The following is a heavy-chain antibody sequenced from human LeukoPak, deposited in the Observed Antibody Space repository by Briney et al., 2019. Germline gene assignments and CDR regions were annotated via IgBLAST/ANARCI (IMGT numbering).Heavy chain of an antibody. Sequence: PSETLSLTCTVSGGSISSYYWSWIRQPPGKGLEWIGYIYYSGTTNYNPSLKSRVTMSVDTSKNQFSLKLTSVTAADTAVYYCARVGDGLNDAFDIWGQGTMVTVSS. CDR3: ARVGDGLNDAFDI. J-gene: IGHJ3*02. CDR1: GGSISSYY. CDR2: IYYSGTT. V-gene: IGHV4-59*01. D-gene: IGHD5-24*01.